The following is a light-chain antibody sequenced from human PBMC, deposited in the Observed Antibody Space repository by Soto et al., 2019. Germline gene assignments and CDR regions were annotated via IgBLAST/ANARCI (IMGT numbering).Light chain of an antibody. CDR2: AAS. CDR3: QQLNSYPLT. J-gene: IGKJ4*01. Sequence: IQMTQSPSSLSASVGDSVTITCRASQGIGEDLGWYQQKPGKAPRRLIYAASSLQGGVPSRFSGSGSGTQFTLTIRSLQPADFATYYCQQLNSYPLTFGGGTKVDIK. CDR1: QGIGED. V-gene: IGKV1-17*01.